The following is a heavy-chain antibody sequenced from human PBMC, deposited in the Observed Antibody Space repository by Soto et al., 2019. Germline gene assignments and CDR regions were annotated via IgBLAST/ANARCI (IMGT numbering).Heavy chain of an antibody. CDR3: AKDRNFLAIVKMATAGMDV. Sequence: GGSLRLSCVASGFTFRNHGMHWVRQAPGKGLEWVAVISYNGKNEHYVDSLKGRFTISRDNSKNTVFLQMNSLTPEDTAVYYCAKDRNFLAIVKMATAGMDVWGQGTTVTVSS. V-gene: IGHV3-30*18. CDR1: GFTFRNHG. D-gene: IGHD3-16*02. J-gene: IGHJ6*02. CDR2: ISYNGKNE.